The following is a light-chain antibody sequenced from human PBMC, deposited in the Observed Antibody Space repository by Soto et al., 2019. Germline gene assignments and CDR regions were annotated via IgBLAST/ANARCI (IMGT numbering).Light chain of an antibody. CDR3: QQYNSHPYT. CDR2: KAS. V-gene: IGKV1-5*03. CDR1: QSINNW. J-gene: IGKJ2*01. Sequence: GDRVTITCRASQSINNWLAWYQQNPGKAPKILIYKASSLQSGVPSRFSGSGSGTEFTLTISSLQPDDFATYYCQQYNSHPYTFGQGTKLEIK.